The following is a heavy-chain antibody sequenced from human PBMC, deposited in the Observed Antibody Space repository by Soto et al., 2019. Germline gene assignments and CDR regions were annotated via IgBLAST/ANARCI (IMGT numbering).Heavy chain of an antibody. D-gene: IGHD3-10*01. Sequence: PSETLSLTCAVSGGSIGGVGYSWSWIRQPPGGGLEWIGYMYHSGAFLKSPSLKTRLTMSLDMSKNQFSLTLNSMTAADTAVYYCARAQFYSGSGNYNNLMFDAWGQGIQVTVSS. CDR3: ARAQFYSGSGNYNNLMFDA. CDR1: GGSIGGVGYS. V-gene: IGHV4-30-2*01. CDR2: MYHSGAF. J-gene: IGHJ5*02.